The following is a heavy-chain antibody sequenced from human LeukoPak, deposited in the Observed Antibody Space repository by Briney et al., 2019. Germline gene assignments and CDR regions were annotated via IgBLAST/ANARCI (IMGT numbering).Heavy chain of an antibody. CDR1: GFTFSSYA. V-gene: IGHV3-23*01. D-gene: IGHD1-26*01. CDR2: ISGSGGST. J-gene: IGHJ4*02. CDR3: AKTSGSYYAGWYFDY. Sequence: GGSLRLSCAASGFTFSSYAMSWVRQAPGKVLEWVSAISGSGGSTYYADSVKGRFTISRDNSKNTLYLQMNSLRAEDTAVYYCAKTSGSYYAGWYFDYWGQGTLVTVSS.